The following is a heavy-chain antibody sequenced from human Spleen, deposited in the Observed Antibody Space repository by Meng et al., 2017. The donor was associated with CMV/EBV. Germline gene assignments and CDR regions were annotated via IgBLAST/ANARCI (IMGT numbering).Heavy chain of an antibody. CDR3: ARDSSGWFDP. J-gene: IGHJ5*02. D-gene: IGHD6-19*01. CDR1: GYTFTSYG. Sequence: QGPSVEVGAGVEEPVASVKVSWKASGYTFTSYGISWVRQAPGQGLEWMGWISAYNGNTNYAQKLQGRVTMTTDTSTSTAYMELRSLRSDDTAVYYCARDSSGWFDPWGQGTLVTVSS. V-gene: IGHV1-18*01. CDR2: ISAYNGNT.